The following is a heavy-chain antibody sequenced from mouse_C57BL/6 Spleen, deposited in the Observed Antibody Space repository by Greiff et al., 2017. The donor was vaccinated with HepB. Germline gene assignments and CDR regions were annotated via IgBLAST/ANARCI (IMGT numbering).Heavy chain of an antibody. V-gene: IGHV5-16*01. J-gene: IGHJ1*03. CDR1: GFTFSDYY. CDR2: INYDGSST. D-gene: IGHD2-4*01. Sequence: EVMLVESEGGLVQPGRSMKLSCTASGFTFSDYYMAWVRQVPEKGLEWVANINYDGSSTYYLDSLKSRFIISRDNAKNILYLQMSSLKSEDTATYYCAREYDSYWYFDVWGTGTTVTVSS. CDR3: AREYDSYWYFDV.